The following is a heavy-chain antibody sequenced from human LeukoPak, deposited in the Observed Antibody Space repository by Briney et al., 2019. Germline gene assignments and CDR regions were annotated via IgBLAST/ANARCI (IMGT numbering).Heavy chain of an antibody. CDR2: ISGDGRIT. V-gene: IGHV3-74*01. J-gene: IGHJ4*02. CDR3: ARGPYGGKGIR. D-gene: IGHD4-23*01. Sequence: GGSLRLSCAASRFTFSNYWMHWVRQGPGKGLVWVSRISGDGRITRNADSVKGRFFISRDNAKNTLYLQMNSLRAEDTAVYYCARGPYGGKGIRWGQGTLVTVSS. CDR1: RFTFSNYW.